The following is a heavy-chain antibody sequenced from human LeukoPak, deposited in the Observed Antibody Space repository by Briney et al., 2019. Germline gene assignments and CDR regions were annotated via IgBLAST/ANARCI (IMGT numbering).Heavy chain of an antibody. CDR2: ISYDGSNK. CDR3: AKAHHPFDYGDYSAGDY. Sequence: GGSLRLSCAASGFTFSSYGMHWVRQAPGKGLEWVAVISYDGSNKYYADSVKGRFTISRDNSKNTLYLQMNSLRAEDTAVYYCAKAHHPFDYGDYSAGDYWGQGTLVTVSS. J-gene: IGHJ4*02. D-gene: IGHD4-17*01. V-gene: IGHV3-30*18. CDR1: GFTFSSYG.